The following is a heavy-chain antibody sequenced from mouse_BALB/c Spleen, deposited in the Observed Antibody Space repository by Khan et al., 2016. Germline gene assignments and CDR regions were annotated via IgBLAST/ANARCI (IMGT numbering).Heavy chain of an antibody. CDR3: ECYYGSSYDYFDY. D-gene: IGHD1-1*01. Sequence: QVQLQQSGAELAKPGASVKLSCKASGYTFTSYWMQWVKQRPGQGLEWIGAIYPGDGDTSYTQKFKGKATLTADKSSSTTYMQLSSLASEDSAVXSCECYYGSSYDYFDYWGQGTTLTVSA. J-gene: IGHJ2*01. CDR2: IYPGDGDT. CDR1: GYTFTSYW. V-gene: IGHV1-87*01.